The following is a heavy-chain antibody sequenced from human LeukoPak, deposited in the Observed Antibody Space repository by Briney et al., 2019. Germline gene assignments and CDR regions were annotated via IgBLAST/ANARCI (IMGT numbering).Heavy chain of an antibody. D-gene: IGHD5-12*01. CDR1: GASIGSTTYY. CDR3: ATHRRPGSGGYENAFEI. CDR2: IYDGGST. Sequence: SETLSLTCTVSGASIGSTTYYWDWFRQPPGKGLEWIGNIYDGGSTHYNPSLKSRLTMSVDTSKNHFSLRLNSVTAADTAIYYCATHRRPGSGGYENAFEIWGQGTMITVSS. J-gene: IGHJ3*02. V-gene: IGHV4-39*01.